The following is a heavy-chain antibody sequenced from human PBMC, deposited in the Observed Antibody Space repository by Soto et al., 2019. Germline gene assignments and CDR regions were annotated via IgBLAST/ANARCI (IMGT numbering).Heavy chain of an antibody. D-gene: IGHD1-26*01. CDR1: GFTFSSCG. CDR2: ISFDGSND. Sequence: PGGSLRLSCAASGFTFSSCGMHWVRQAPGKGLEWVALISFDGSNDYYADSVKGRFTISRDNAKNSLYLQMNSLRAEDTAVYYCARVNRWELLRYFDYWGQGTLVTVYS. V-gene: IGHV3-30*03. J-gene: IGHJ4*02. CDR3: ARVNRWELLRYFDY.